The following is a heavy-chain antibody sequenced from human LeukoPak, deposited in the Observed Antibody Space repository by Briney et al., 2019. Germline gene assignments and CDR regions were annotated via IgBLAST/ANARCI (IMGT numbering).Heavy chain of an antibody. Sequence: SETLSLTCTVSGYSISSGYYWGWIRQPPGKGLEWIGSIYHSGSTYYNPSLKSRVTISVDTSKNQFSLKLSSVTAADMAVYYCARKVPYDILTGYAPWFDPWGQGTLVTVSS. D-gene: IGHD3-9*01. CDR1: GYSISSGYY. V-gene: IGHV4-38-2*02. J-gene: IGHJ5*02. CDR3: ARKVPYDILTGYAPWFDP. CDR2: IYHSGST.